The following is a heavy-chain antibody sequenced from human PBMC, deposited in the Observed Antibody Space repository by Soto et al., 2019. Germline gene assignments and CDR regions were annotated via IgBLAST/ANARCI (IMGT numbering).Heavy chain of an antibody. Sequence: SETLSLTCSVSGGTISGYYWTWILQPAGKGLEWIGRIYSSGNTKYNPSLQSRVTMSLDTSNNQCSLRLTFVTAADTAAYSFGSGQQFSDWLDPWGQGTLVTVFS. CDR2: IYSSGNT. CDR3: GSGQQFSDWLDP. V-gene: IGHV4-4*07. D-gene: IGHD3-3*02. CDR1: GGTISGYY. J-gene: IGHJ5*02.